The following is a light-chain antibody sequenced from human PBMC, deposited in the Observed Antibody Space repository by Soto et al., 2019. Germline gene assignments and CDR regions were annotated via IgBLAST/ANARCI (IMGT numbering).Light chain of an antibody. J-gene: IGKJ1*01. V-gene: IGKV1-5*01. CDR3: QQYNNDWA. CDR2: DVS. CDR1: QSISSL. Sequence: DIQMTQSPPTLSASVGDRVTITCRASQSISSLLAWYQQKPGKAPKLLIYDVSSVQSGVPSRFSGSGSGTEFTLTISSLQPDDFATYYCQQYNNDWAFGQGTKVE.